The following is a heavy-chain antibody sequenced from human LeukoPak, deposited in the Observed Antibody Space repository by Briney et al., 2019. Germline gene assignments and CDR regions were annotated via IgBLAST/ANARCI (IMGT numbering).Heavy chain of an antibody. J-gene: IGHJ4*02. D-gene: IGHD6-13*01. CDR1: GCTFTSYD. CDR2: MKPKSGNT. V-gene: IGHV1-8*01. Sequence: ASVKVSCKASGCTFTSYDINWVRQATGQGLEWMGWMKPKSGNTGHAQKFQGRVTMTRNTSITTAYMELSSLRSEDTAVYYCVRVFNGYSLWGQGTLVTVSS. CDR3: VRVFNGYSL.